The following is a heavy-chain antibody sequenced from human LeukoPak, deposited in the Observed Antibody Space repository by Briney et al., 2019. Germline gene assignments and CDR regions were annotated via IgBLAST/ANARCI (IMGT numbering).Heavy chain of an antibody. CDR2: ISTTGSTM. D-gene: IGHD3-22*01. CDR3: ARDRSSGSSGNWFDP. J-gene: IGHJ5*02. V-gene: IGHV3-48*03. Sequence: GGSLRLSCAASQFTFRSFEMSWVRQAPGKGLEWISYISTTGSTMYYADSVKGRFSISRDNAKNSLFLQMSSLRADDTAVYYCARDRSSGSSGNWFDPWGERTLGTVSS. CDR1: QFTFRSFE.